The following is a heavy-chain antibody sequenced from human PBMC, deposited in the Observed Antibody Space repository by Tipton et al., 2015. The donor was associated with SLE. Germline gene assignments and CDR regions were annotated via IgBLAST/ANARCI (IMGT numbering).Heavy chain of an antibody. D-gene: IGHD6-13*01. Sequence: GSLRLSCAASGFTFSSYAMSWVRQAPGKGLEWVSVIYSGGSTYCADSVKGRFTISRDNSKNTLYLQMNSLRAEDTAVYYCAKGVGPIAAADYWGQGTLVTVSS. J-gene: IGHJ4*02. CDR2: IYSGGST. CDR3: AKGVGPIAAADY. CDR1: GFTFSSYA. V-gene: IGHV3-23*03.